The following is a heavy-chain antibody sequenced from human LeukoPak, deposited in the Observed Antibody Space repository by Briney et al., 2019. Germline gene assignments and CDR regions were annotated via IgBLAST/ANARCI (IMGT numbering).Heavy chain of an antibody. CDR2: IVPMFGTT. J-gene: IGHJ5*02. D-gene: IGHD1-26*01. CDR3: ATGGRSCIPSVCPSNCFDP. CDR1: GGTFSNDG. Sequence: SVKVSCKASGGTFSNDGISWVRQAPGQGLEWMGRIVPMFGTTEYAERFQGRVTITADISTSTVYMELSSLASDDTAVYYCATGGRSCIPSVCPSNCFDPWGQGTLVTVSS. V-gene: IGHV1-69*06.